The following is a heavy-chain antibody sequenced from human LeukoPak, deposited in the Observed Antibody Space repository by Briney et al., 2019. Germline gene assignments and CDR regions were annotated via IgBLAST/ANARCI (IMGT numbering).Heavy chain of an antibody. D-gene: IGHD5-24*01. V-gene: IGHV4-34*01. Sequence: SETLSLTCAVYGGSFSGYYWSWIRQPPGKGLEWIGEINYSGSTNYNPSLKSRVTISVDTSKNQFSLKLSSVTAADTAVYYCAGGLGDGNNPSPFDYWGQGTLVTVSS. CDR1: GGSFSGYY. J-gene: IGHJ4*02. CDR3: AGGLGDGNNPSPFDY. CDR2: INYSGST.